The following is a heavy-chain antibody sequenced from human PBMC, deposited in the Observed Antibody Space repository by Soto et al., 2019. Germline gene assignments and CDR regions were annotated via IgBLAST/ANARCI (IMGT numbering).Heavy chain of an antibody. V-gene: IGHV4-31*03. Sequence: TLSLTCTFSGGSISSGDDYWSWIRQHPGKGLEGIGHIYYSGSSNYNPSLKSRVTIAVDTSKNQLSLKLSSVTAADTAVYYCARSLFDWLLTGITWFDPWGQGTLVAVYS. CDR3: ARSLFDWLLTGITWFDP. CDR1: GGSISSGDDY. CDR2: IYYSGSS. J-gene: IGHJ5*02. D-gene: IGHD3-9*01.